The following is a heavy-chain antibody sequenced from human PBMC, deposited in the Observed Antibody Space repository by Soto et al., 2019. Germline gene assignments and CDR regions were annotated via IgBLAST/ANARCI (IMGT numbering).Heavy chain of an antibody. CDR1: GFTFSDYY. D-gene: IGHD2-15*01. Sequence: GGSLRLSCAASGFTFSDYYMSWIRQAPGKGLEWVSYISSSSSYTNYADSVKGRFTISRDNAKNSLYLQMNSLRAEDTAVYYCARVWGSPPRCFDIWGQGTMVTVSS. V-gene: IGHV3-11*06. CDR3: ARVWGSPPRCFDI. J-gene: IGHJ3*02. CDR2: ISSSSSYT.